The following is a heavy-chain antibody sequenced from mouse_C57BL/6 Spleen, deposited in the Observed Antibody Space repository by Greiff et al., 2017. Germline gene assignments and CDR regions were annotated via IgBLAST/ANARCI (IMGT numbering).Heavy chain of an antibody. Sequence: VQLQQSGPELVKPGASVKISCKASGYSFTGYYMNWVKQSPEKSLEWIGEITPSTGGTTYNQKFKAKATLTVDKSSSTAYMQSKGLTSEDSAVYDCARLVLPYYFDYWGQGTTLTVSS. J-gene: IGHJ2*01. CDR3: ARLVLPYYFDY. CDR2: ITPSTGGT. V-gene: IGHV1-42*01. D-gene: IGHD1-1*01. CDR1: GYSFTGYY.